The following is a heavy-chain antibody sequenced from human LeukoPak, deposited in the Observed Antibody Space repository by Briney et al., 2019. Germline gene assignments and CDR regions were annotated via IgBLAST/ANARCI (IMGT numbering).Heavy chain of an antibody. J-gene: IGHJ4*02. Sequence: SETLSLTCAVSSGSLSGYTWGWIRQPPGKGLEWVGEISHSGITNYNASRKSRVTISLKKSEIQFSLMLSSVTAADTAAYYCTRQSGTVTPIDYWSQGTLVTVSS. CDR3: TRQSGTVTPIDY. CDR1: SGSLSGYT. CDR2: ISHSGIT. V-gene: IGHV4-34*01. D-gene: IGHD4-17*01.